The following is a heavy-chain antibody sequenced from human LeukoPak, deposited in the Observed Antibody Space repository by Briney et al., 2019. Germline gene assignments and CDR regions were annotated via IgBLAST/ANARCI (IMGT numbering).Heavy chain of an antibody. CDR1: GFTFSSFA. CDR3: VKVAAAGIGAFDI. D-gene: IGHD6-13*01. CDR2: ITTNGGST. J-gene: IGHJ3*02. V-gene: IGHV3-64D*06. Sequence: GGSLRLSCSASGFTFSSFAMHWVRQAPGKGLEYISAITTNGGSTYYVDSVRGRFTISRDNSKNTVYLQLSSLRAEDTAVYYCVKVAAAGIGAFDIWGQGTMVTVSS.